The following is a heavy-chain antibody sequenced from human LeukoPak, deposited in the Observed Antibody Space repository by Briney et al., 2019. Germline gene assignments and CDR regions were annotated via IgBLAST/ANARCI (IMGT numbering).Heavy chain of an antibody. CDR2: ISYSGST. CDR1: GGSISTYY. CDR3: ARGGGYCSGGSCSASFDY. V-gene: IGHV4-59*01. Sequence: SETLSLTCTVSGGSISTYYWSWIRQPPGKGLEWIGCISYSGSTNYNSSLKSRVTISVDTSKNQFSLKLSSLTAADTAVYYCARGGGYCSGGSCSASFDYWGQGTLVTVSS. D-gene: IGHD2-15*01. J-gene: IGHJ4*02.